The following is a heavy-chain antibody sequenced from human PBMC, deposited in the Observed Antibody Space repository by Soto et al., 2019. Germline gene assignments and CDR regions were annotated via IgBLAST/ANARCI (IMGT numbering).Heavy chain of an antibody. Sequence: PSETLSLTCTVSGGSISSYYWSWIRQPPGKGLEWIGYIYYSGSTNYNPSLKSRVTISVDTSKNQFSLKLSSVTAADTAVYYCARSYYDFWNGYYSPYYFDYWGQGTLVTVSS. CDR2: IYYSGST. V-gene: IGHV4-59*01. CDR1: GGSISSYY. D-gene: IGHD3-3*01. CDR3: ARSYYDFWNGYYSPYYFDY. J-gene: IGHJ4*02.